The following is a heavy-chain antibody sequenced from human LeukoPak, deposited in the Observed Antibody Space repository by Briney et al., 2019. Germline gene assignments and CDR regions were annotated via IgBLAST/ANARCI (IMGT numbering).Heavy chain of an antibody. CDR1: GGSISSSSHY. Sequence: SETLSLTCTVSGGSISSSSHYWGWIRQPPGKGLEWIGSIYYSGSTYYNPSLKSRVTISVDTSKNQFSLKLSSVTAADTAVYYCARQGAVQVDPIHSFDPWGQGTLVTVSS. CDR3: ARQGAVQVDPIHSFDP. D-gene: IGHD3-16*01. J-gene: IGHJ5*02. V-gene: IGHV4-39*01. CDR2: IYYSGST.